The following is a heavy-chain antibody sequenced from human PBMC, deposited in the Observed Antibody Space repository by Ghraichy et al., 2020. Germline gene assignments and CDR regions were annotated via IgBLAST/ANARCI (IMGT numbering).Heavy chain of an antibody. Sequence: SETLSLTCTVSGGSISSYYWSWIRQPPGKGLEWIGYIYYSGSTNYNPSLKSRVTISVDTSKNQFSLKLSSVTAADTAVYYCARASGYSYGSDYWGQGTLVTVSS. V-gene: IGHV4-59*01. CDR3: ARASGYSYGSDY. CDR1: GGSISSYY. J-gene: IGHJ4*02. CDR2: IYYSGST. D-gene: IGHD5-18*01.